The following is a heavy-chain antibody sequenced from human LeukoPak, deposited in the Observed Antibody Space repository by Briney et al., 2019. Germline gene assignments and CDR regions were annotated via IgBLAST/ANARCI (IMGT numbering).Heavy chain of an antibody. J-gene: IGHJ4*02. CDR2: IKQDGSEK. CDR3: ARDLAMAAGTWDY. Sequence: PGGSLRLSCAASGFTFSSYWMSWVRQAPGKGLEGVANIKQDGSEKYYVDSVKGRFTISRDNAKNSLYLQMNSLRAEDTAVYYCARDLAMAAGTWDYWGQGTLVTVSS. V-gene: IGHV3-7*01. CDR1: GFTFSSYW. D-gene: IGHD6-13*01.